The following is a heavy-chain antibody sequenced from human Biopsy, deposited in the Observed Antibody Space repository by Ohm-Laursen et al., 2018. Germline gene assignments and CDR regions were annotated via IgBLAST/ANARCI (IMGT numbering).Heavy chain of an antibody. CDR2: IIAVSGLV. J-gene: IGHJ4*02. D-gene: IGHD3-3*01. CDR3: ATPFQYYDSWGGYPPFDH. CDR1: AATFSNYA. Sequence: SVTLSCKASAATFSNYAISWVRQAPGEGLEWMGGIIAVSGLVNYAPKFQGRVSITADKSTTTAYMELSNLKSEDTAVYYCATPFQYYDSWGGYPPFDHWGQGTLVTVSS. V-gene: IGHV1-69*10.